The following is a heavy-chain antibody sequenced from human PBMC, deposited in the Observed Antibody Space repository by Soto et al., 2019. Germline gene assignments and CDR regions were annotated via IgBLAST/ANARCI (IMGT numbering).Heavy chain of an antibody. CDR1: GFTFSSYA. CDR2: ISGSGGST. J-gene: IGHJ4*02. CDR3: AKDAYDFLTGYFVPIGNENDY. D-gene: IGHD3-9*01. V-gene: IGHV3-23*01. Sequence: GGSLRLSCAASGFTFSSYAMSRVRQAPGKGLEGVSAISGSGGSTYYADSVKGRVNIARDNSKNTLYLKMNRLRAEDTAVYYWAKDAYDFLTGYFVPIGNENDYWGQGTLVTVSS.